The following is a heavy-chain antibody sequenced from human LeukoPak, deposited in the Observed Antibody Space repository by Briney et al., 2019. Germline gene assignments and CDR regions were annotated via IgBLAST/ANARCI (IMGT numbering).Heavy chain of an antibody. CDR2: INQDGSEK. CDR3: ARVFFGLDY. J-gene: IGHJ4*02. V-gene: IGHV3-7*04. Sequence: GGSLRLSCAASGFTFSTYWMSWVRQAPGKGLEWVANINQDGSEKYSVDSVTGRFTISRDNAKNSLYLQMNSLGAEDTAVYYCARVFFGLDYWGQGTLVTVSS. D-gene: IGHD3/OR15-3a*01. CDR1: GFTFSTYW.